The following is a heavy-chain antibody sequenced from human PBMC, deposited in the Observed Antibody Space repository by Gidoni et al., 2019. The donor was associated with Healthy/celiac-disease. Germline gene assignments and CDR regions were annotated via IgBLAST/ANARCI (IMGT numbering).Heavy chain of an antibody. V-gene: IGHV3-30*18. CDR1: GFHFSSYG. Sequence: QVQLVESGGGVVQPGRSLRLSCAASGFHFSSYGMHWVRQAPGKGLEWMAVISYDGSNKYYADSVKGRFAISRDNSKNTLYLQMNSLRAEDTAVYYCAKLLVAAAGHDYWGQGTLVTVSS. D-gene: IGHD6-13*01. J-gene: IGHJ4*02. CDR2: ISYDGSNK. CDR3: AKLLVAAAGHDY.